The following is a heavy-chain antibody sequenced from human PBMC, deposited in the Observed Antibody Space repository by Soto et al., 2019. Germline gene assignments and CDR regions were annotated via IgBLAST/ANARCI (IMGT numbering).Heavy chain of an antibody. CDR3: AIQLLLWVGELADCHYYGMDV. V-gene: IGHV3-23*01. CDR2: ICDSSTNT. D-gene: IGHD3-10*01. Sequence: GGSLRLSCAASGFTFSSYAMSWVRQAPGEGLEWVFAICDSSTNTDYADSVKGRITIATAKSKTKMYLRRLSLRAEDTDVYYCAIQLLLWVGELADCHYYGMDVWGQGTTVTVSS. CDR1: GFTFSSYA. J-gene: IGHJ6*02.